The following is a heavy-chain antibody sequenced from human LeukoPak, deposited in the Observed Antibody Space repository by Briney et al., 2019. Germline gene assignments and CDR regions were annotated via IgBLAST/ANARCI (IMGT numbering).Heavy chain of an antibody. V-gene: IGHV4-34*01. Sequence: KPSETLSLTCAVSGYSISSGYYWSWIRQPPGKGLEWIGEINHSGSTNYNPSLKSRVTISVDTSKNQFSLKLSSVAAADTAVYYCARGRIVVVPAAMSFRRGWFDPWGQGTLVTVSS. CDR1: GYSISSGYY. CDR3: ARGRIVVVPAAMSFRRGWFDP. D-gene: IGHD2-2*01. J-gene: IGHJ5*02. CDR2: INHSGST.